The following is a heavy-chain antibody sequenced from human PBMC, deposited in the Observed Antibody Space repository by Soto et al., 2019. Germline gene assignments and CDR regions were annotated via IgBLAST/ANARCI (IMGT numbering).Heavy chain of an antibody. CDR1: VGSFSGYY. CDR3: ARGGGYYGSGSYYHLGGWFDP. J-gene: IGHJ5*02. D-gene: IGHD3-10*01. CDR2: INHSGST. V-gene: IGHV4-34*01. Sequence: PSETLSLTCAVYVGSFSGYYWSWIRQPPGKGLEWIGEINHSGSTNYNPSLKSRVTISVDTSKNQFSLKLSSVTAADTAVYYCARGGGYYGSGSYYHLGGWFDPWGQGTLVTVSS.